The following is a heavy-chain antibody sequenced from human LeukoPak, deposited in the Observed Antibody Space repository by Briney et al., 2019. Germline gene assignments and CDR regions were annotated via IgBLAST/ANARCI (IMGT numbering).Heavy chain of an antibody. CDR2: IKQDGGEK. Sequence: GGSLRLSCVDSGITFSKYWMSWVRQAPGKGLEWVANIKQDGGEKYYVDSVKGRFTISRDNAKNSLYLQMNSLRVEDMAVYYCARDGRPLDYWGQGTLVTVSS. CDR3: ARDGRPLDY. J-gene: IGHJ4*02. CDR1: GITFSKYW. V-gene: IGHV3-7*03.